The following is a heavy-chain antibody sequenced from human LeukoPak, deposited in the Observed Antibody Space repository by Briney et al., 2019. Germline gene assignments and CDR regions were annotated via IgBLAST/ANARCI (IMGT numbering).Heavy chain of an antibody. D-gene: IGHD2-2*01. CDR3: ARDQTQLGPTTVDY. J-gene: IGHJ4*02. V-gene: IGHV3-74*01. CDR1: GFSFSTSW. CDR2: ISSDGTNT. Sequence: GGSLRLSCVASGFSFSTSWMHWVRQTPGKELLWLSRISSDGTNTKYADSVKGRFTISRDNAKSTLYLQMSSLGAEDSAVYYCARDQTQLGPTTVDYWGQGTLVTVSS.